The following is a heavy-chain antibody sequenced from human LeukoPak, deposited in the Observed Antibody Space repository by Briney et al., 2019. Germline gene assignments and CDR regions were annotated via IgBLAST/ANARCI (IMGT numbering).Heavy chain of an antibody. J-gene: IGHJ6*04. CDR3: ARNRLRATATAMDV. V-gene: IGHV3-30*02. CDR1: GFTFSNYG. CDR2: IEYDGTNT. Sequence: GGSLRLFCAASGFTFSNYGMHWVRQAPGKGLEWVAFIEYDGTNTHFADSVRGRFTISRDNSEDTLYLQIITLRAMDTAVYYCARNRLRATATAMDVWGKGTTVTVSS. D-gene: IGHD2-15*01.